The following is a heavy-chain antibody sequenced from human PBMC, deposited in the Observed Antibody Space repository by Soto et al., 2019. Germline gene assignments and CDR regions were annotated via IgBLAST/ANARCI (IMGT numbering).Heavy chain of an antibody. Sequence: SETLSLTCTVSGGSISSSSYYWGWIRHPPGKGLEWIGSIYYSGSTYYNPSLKSRVTISVDTSKNQFSLKLSSVTAADTAVYSCARATSLVVVAATPINWFDPWGQGTLVTVSS. CDR2: IYYSGST. V-gene: IGHV4-39*01. CDR3: ARATSLVVVAATPINWFDP. D-gene: IGHD2-15*01. CDR1: GGSISSSSYY. J-gene: IGHJ5*02.